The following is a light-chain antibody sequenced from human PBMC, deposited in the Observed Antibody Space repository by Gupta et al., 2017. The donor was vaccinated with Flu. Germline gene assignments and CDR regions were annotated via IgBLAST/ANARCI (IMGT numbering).Light chain of an antibody. CDR3: QQYDSTPLT. CDR1: PSLLYRSNNKNY. Sequence: DIVMTPSPASLSVSLGERATINCKSSPSLLYRSNNKNYLPWYQQKPGQPPKLLVYWASTRGSGVPDRFSGSGSGTDFTLTISSLQAEDVAIYYCQQYDSTPLTFGGGTKVEIK. J-gene: IGKJ4*01. V-gene: IGKV4-1*01. CDR2: WAS.